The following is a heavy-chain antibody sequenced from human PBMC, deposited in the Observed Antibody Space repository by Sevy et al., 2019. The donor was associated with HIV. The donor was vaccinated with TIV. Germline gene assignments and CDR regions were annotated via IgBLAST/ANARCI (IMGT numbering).Heavy chain of an antibody. Sequence: GGSLRLSCAASGFTFDEYAMFWVRQVPGKGLEWVSGITWSSNSIDYGDSVKGRFTISRDNAKNSLYLQMNSLRVEDTAFYYCVKGTMEAIMDLYDPLDIWAQGTMVTVSS. J-gene: IGHJ3*02. CDR3: VKGTMEAIMDLYDPLDI. D-gene: IGHD3-10*01. V-gene: IGHV3-9*01. CDR2: ITWSSNSI. CDR1: GFTFDEYA.